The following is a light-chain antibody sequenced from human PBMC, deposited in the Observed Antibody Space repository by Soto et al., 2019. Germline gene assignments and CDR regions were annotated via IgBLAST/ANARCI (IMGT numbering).Light chain of an antibody. V-gene: IGKV3-20*01. CDR3: NQYHSSFT. CDR2: GAS. CDR1: QSVSSSS. J-gene: IGKJ4*01. Sequence: PGEGATLACRASQSVSSSSLTWYQQIRGQAPRLLIYGASTRATGIPDRFSGSGSGTDFTLTISRLEPEDFAVYYCNQYHSSFTFGGGTKVEIK.